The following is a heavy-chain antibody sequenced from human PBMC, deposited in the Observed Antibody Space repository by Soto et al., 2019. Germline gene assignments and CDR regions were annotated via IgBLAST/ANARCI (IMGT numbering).Heavy chain of an antibody. CDR1: VFTFSSYA. Sequence: PGGSLRLSCAASVFTFSSYAMSWVRQAPGKWLEWFSAISVSGCSTXXSDSVNLRXTISRYNSNNTXYLQNXTLRAEDTAVYYCAKDLIPSGIPWCQGTLVTVSS. D-gene: IGHD1-26*01. V-gene: IGHV3-23*01. J-gene: IGHJ5*02. CDR2: ISVSGCST. CDR3: AKDLIPSGIP.